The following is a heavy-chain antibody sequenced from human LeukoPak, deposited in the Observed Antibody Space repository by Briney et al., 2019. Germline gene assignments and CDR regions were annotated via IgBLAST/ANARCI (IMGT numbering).Heavy chain of an antibody. Sequence: ASVKVSCKASGYTFTGYYMHWVRQAPGQGLEWMGWINPNSGGTNYAQKFQGRVTMTRDTSISTAYMELSRLRSDDTAVYYCARDYGYPVVVAQYYFDYWGQGTLVTVSS. D-gene: IGHD2-15*01. J-gene: IGHJ4*02. V-gene: IGHV1-2*02. CDR3: ARDYGYPVVVAQYYFDY. CDR1: GYTFTGYY. CDR2: INPNSGGT.